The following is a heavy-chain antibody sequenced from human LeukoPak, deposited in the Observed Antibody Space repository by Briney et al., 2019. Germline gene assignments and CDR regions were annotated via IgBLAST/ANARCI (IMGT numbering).Heavy chain of an antibody. V-gene: IGHV1-2*06. Sequence: ASVKVSCKASGYTFTGYYMHWVRQAPGQGLEWMGRINPNSGGTNYAQKFQGRVTMTRDTSISTAYMELSRLRSDDTAVYYCARGIAAPGGAYYYMDIWGKGTTVTVSS. J-gene: IGHJ6*03. D-gene: IGHD6-13*01. CDR1: GYTFTGYY. CDR2: INPNSGGT. CDR3: ARGIAAPGGAYYYMDI.